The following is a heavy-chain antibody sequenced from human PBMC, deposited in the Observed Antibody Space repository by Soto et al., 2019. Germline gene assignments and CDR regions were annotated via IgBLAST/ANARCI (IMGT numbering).Heavy chain of an antibody. CDR3: ARDPPTTGVYYYYGMDV. D-gene: IGHD1-26*01. J-gene: IGHJ6*02. CDR1: GYTFTSYG. CDR2: ISAYNGNT. Sequence: GASVKVSCKASGYTFTSYGISWVRQAPGQGLEWMGWISAYNGNTNYAQKLQGRVTMTTDTSTSTAYMELRSLRSDDTAVYYCARDPPTTGVYYYYGMDVWGQGTTVTVS. V-gene: IGHV1-18*01.